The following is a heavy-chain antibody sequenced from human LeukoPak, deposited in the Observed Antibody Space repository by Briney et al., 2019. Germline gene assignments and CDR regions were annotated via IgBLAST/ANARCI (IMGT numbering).Heavy chain of an antibody. Sequence: PGGSLRLSCAASGFTFSSYSMNWVRQAPGKGLDWVSLISGDGGITYYAGSVKGRFTISRDNSKNSLYLQMNSLRTEDTALYYCIKGADPLTWRMMTVAGTRFDYWGQGTLVTVSS. CDR1: GFTFSSYS. CDR2: ISGDGGIT. D-gene: IGHD6-19*01. CDR3: IKGADPLTWRMMTVAGTRFDY. J-gene: IGHJ4*02. V-gene: IGHV3-43*02.